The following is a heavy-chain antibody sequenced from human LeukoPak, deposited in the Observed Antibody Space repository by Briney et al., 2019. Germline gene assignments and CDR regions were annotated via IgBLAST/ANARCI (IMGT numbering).Heavy chain of an antibody. Sequence: GGSLRLSCAASGFAFSSYWMSWVRQAPGKGLEWVANIKQDGSEKYYVDSVKGRFTISRDNAKNSLYLQMNSLRAEDTAVYYCATYSSLNRREFQYWGQGTLLTVSS. CDR1: GFAFSSYW. CDR3: ATYSSLNRREFQY. V-gene: IGHV3-7*01. J-gene: IGHJ1*01. D-gene: IGHD3-22*01. CDR2: IKQDGSEK.